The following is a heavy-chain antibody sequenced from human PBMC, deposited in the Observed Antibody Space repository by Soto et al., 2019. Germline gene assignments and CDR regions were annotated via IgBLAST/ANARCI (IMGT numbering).Heavy chain of an antibody. V-gene: IGHV3-23*01. Sequence: GGSLRLSCAASGFTFSSHAMSWVRQAPGKGLEWVSVISGSGGSIYYGDAVKGRFTISRDNSKNTLYVQMNSLRAEDSAVYYCAKDSTSSCGGGYCYHPNFDYWGQGTLVTVSS. CDR1: GFTFSSHA. CDR2: ISGSGGSI. D-gene: IGHD2-15*01. J-gene: IGHJ4*02. CDR3: AKDSTSSCGGGYCYHPNFDY.